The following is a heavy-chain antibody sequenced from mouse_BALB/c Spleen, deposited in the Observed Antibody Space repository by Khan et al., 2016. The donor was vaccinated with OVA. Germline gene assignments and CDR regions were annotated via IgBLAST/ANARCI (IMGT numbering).Heavy chain of an antibody. Sequence: EVELVESGGDLVRPGGSLKLSCAASGFSFSSYSMSCVRQTPDKRLEWVATISSGGDYTYYPDSVKGRFTISRDNAKNTLYLHMSSLKSEDTAIYYCASHLTGSFAYWGQGTLVTVSA. CDR2: ISSGGDYT. J-gene: IGHJ3*01. V-gene: IGHV5-6*01. CDR3: ASHLTGSFAY. CDR1: GFSFSSYS. D-gene: IGHD4-1*01.